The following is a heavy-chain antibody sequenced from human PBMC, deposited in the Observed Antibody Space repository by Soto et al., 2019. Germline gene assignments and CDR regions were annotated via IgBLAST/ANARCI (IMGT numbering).Heavy chain of an antibody. CDR3: VRDYVMDV. Sequence: PGGSLRLSCVASEFTFSSYAMSWVRQAPGKGLEWVADISGNGGTTNYADSVKGRFTISRNNFKNTLFLHMSNLRAEDTAMYYCVRDYVMDVWGQGTTVTVSS. V-gene: IGHV3-23*01. J-gene: IGHJ6*02. CDR1: EFTFSSYA. CDR2: ISGNGGTT.